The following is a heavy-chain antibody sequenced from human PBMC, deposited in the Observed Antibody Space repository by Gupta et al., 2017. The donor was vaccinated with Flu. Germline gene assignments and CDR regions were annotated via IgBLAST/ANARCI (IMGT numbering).Heavy chain of an antibody. CDR1: GYTFTSYY. CDR3: SRGPESNSWYAGGFDF. D-gene: IGHD6-19*01. V-gene: IGHV1-46*01. CDR2: INPSGGHT. Sequence: QVQLVQSGAEVMKPGASVKISCKTSGYTFTSYYMHWVRQASGQGLEWMGIINPSGGHTTYTQKFQGRVTMTRDTSTSTVFVELSGLRSDDTAIYFCSRGPESNSWYAGGFDFWGQGTMLTVSS. J-gene: IGHJ3*01.